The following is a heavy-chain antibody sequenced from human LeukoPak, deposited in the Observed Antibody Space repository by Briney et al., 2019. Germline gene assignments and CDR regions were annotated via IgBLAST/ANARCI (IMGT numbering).Heavy chain of an antibody. CDR2: IKSDGET. V-gene: IGHV3-23*01. J-gene: IGHJ5*02. D-gene: IGHD6-19*01. CDR1: GFTFNTYA. CDR3: AKCRVETYSSGWCNWLDP. Sequence: GGSLRLSCAASGFTFNTYAMSWVRQAPGMGLEWVSAIKSDGETHYADSVKGRFTISRDNSKNTLSLQMNSLRAEDTALYYCAKCRVETYSSGWCNWLDPWGQGTQVTVSS.